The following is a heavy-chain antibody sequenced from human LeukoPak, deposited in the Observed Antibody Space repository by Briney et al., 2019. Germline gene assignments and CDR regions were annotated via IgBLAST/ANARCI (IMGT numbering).Heavy chain of an antibody. D-gene: IGHD2-15*01. CDR3: ARKDSGWYDC. V-gene: IGHV3-7*03. J-gene: IGHJ5*01. CDR2: INHNGNVN. Sequence: SGGSLRLSCAASGFTFSSYWMNWARQAPGKGLEWVASINHNGNVNYYVDSVKGRFTISRDNSKNTLYLQMDSLRAEDTAMYYCARKDSGWYDCWGQGTLVTVSS. CDR1: GFTFSSYW.